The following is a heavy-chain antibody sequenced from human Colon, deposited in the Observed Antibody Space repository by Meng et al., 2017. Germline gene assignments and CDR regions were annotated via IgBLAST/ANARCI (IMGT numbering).Heavy chain of an antibody. CDR1: GYTFTSYG. CDR2: ISAYNGNT. CDR3: ARAIGYYDSSAVWRDDAFDI. J-gene: IGHJ3*02. Sequence: ASVKVSCKASGYTFTSYGISWVRQAPGQGLEWMGWISAYNGNTNYAQKLQGRVTMTTDTSTSTAYSELRSLRSDDTAVYYCARAIGYYDSSAVWRDDAFDIWGQGTMVTVSS. V-gene: IGHV1-18*01. D-gene: IGHD3-22*01.